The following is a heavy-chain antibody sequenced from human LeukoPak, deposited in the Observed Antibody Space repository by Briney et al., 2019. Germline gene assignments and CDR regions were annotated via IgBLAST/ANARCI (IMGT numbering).Heavy chain of an antibody. CDR1: GFSLSTSGMC. Sequence: SGPALVKPTQTLTLTCTFSGFSLSTSGMCVSWIRQPPGKALEWLARIDWGDGKFYSTSLKTRLTISKDTSKNQVVLTMTNMDPVDTATYYCARFHRYLGVSLDYWAQGTLVTVSS. J-gene: IGHJ4*02. CDR3: ARFHRYLGVSLDY. D-gene: IGHD3-16*01. CDR2: IDWGDGK. V-gene: IGHV2-70*17.